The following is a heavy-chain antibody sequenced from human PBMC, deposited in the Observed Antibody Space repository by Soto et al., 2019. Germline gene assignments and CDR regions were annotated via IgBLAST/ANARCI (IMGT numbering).Heavy chain of an antibody. J-gene: IGHJ4*02. CDR3: ARSDCSGGSCYSRVEYYFDY. CDR1: GYTFASYD. V-gene: IGHV1-69*10. CDR2: IIPNLGNT. D-gene: IGHD2-15*01. Sequence: SVKVSCKASGYTFASYDINWVRQATGQGLEWMGWIIPNLGNTNYAQKFQGRVTITTDKSTSTAYMELSSLRSEDTAVYYCARSDCSGGSCYSRVEYYFDYWGQGTLVTVSS.